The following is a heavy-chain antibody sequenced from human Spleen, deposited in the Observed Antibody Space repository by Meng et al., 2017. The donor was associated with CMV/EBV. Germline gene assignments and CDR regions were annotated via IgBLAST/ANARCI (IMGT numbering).Heavy chain of an antibody. CDR1: GYTFTSYG. Sequence: VQLVQYGAEVKNPGTLVQVSSKASGYTFTSYGMSWLRQAHGQGLEWMGWISAYNGNTIYAQKVQGRVTMTTDASTKTAYLELRSLRSDDTAVYYCARDQQLIPAEYFQHWGPGTLVTVSS. J-gene: IGHJ1*01. CDR3: ARDQQLIPAEYFQH. V-gene: IGHV1-18*01. CDR2: ISAYNGNT. D-gene: IGHD6-13*01.